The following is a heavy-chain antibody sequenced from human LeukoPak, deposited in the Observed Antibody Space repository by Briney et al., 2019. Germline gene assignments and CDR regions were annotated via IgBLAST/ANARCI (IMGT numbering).Heavy chain of an antibody. CDR3: ARVTYSSSSMSLDGFDI. CDR2: IYTSGST. Sequence: SETLSLTCTVSGGSIISYYWSWIRQPAGKGLEWIGRIYTSGSTNYNPSLKSRVTMSVDTSKNQFSLKLSSVTAADTAVYYCARVTYSSSSMSLDGFDIWGQGTTVTVSS. V-gene: IGHV4-4*07. D-gene: IGHD6-6*01. J-gene: IGHJ3*02. CDR1: GGSIISYY.